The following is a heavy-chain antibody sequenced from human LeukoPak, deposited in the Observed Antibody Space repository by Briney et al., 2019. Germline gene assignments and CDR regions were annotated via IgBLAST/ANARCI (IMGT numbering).Heavy chain of an antibody. CDR2: INPNSGGT. V-gene: IGHV1-2*02. CDR3: AXXXXXXXXGXCYXTXYXXYYMDV. Sequence: ASVKVSCKASGYTFTGYYMHWVRQAPGQGLEWMGWINPNSGGTNYAQKFQGRVTMTRDTSISTAYMELSRLRSDDTAVHYFAXXXXXXXXGXCYXTXYXXYYMDVXGKGTTVTVSS. D-gene: IGHD2-15*01. J-gene: IGHJ6*03. CDR1: GYTFTGYY.